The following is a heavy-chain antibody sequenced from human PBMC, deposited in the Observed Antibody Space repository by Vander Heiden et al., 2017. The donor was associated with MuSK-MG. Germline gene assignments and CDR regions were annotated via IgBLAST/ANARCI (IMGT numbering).Heavy chain of an antibody. V-gene: IGHV4-59*01. D-gene: IGHD6-6*01. CDR1: GGSISSYY. Sequence: QVQLQESGPGLVKPSETLARTSTVSGGSISSYYWSWIRQPPGKGLEWIGYIYYSGRTNYNPSLKIRVTISVDTSKNQFSLKLSSVTAADTAVYYCARVSSLTDAFDIWGQGTMVTVSS. CDR2: IYYSGRT. J-gene: IGHJ3*02. CDR3: ARVSSLTDAFDI.